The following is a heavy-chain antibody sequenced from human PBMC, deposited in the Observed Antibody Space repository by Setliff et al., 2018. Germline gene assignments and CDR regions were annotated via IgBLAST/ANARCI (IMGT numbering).Heavy chain of an antibody. CDR3: ARGITEGYDY. J-gene: IGHJ4*02. Sequence: GASVKVSCKASGYTFTTLDINWVRQTAGQGLEWMGWMSPGSGYTGYAQKFQDRVIMTRDTSISTAYMELTSLTSEDTAVYYCARGITEGYDYWGQGTLVTVS. V-gene: IGHV1-8*01. CDR2: MSPGSGYT. D-gene: IGHD2-15*01. CDR1: GYTFTTLD.